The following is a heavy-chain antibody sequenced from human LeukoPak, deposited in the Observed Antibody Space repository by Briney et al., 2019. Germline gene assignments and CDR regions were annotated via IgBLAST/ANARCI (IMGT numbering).Heavy chain of an antibody. Sequence: GGSLRLSCAASGFTFSSYWMSWVRQAPGKGLEWVSVIYSGGSTYYADSVKGRFTISRDNSKNTLYLQMNSLRAEDTAVYYCASGRDGYNPFDYRGQGTLVTVSS. V-gene: IGHV3-53*01. CDR1: GFTFSSYW. CDR3: ASGRDGYNPFDY. D-gene: IGHD5-24*01. CDR2: IYSGGST. J-gene: IGHJ4*02.